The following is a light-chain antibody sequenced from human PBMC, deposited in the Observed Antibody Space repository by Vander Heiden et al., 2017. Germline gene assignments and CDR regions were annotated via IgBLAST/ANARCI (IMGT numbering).Light chain of an antibody. V-gene: IGKV4-1*01. CDR3: MQSSRTPWT. CDR1: PRLLYYSHNKNY. CDR2: WVS. Sequence: DIVVTQSPDSLAGSPCTRATLHCKSYPRLLYYSHNKNYLAWYQQKPGQPPKLLIYWVSTRESGVPDRFSGSGSGTDFTLTISSLEAEDVAVYFCMQSSRTPWTFGQGTKVEIK. J-gene: IGKJ1*01.